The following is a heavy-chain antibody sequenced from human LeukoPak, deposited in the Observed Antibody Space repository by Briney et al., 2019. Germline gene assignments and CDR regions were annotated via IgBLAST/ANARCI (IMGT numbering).Heavy chain of an antibody. CDR2: IYYSGST. J-gene: IGHJ3*02. Sequence: SQTLSLTCTVSGGSISSGDYYWSWIRQPPGKGLEWIGYIYYSGSTYYNPSLKSRVTISVDTSKNQFSLKLSSVTAADTAVYYCSCYSGLDAFDIWSQGTMVTVSS. CDR1: GGSISSGDYY. V-gene: IGHV4-30-4*01. CDR3: SCYSGLDAFDI. D-gene: IGHD2-15*01.